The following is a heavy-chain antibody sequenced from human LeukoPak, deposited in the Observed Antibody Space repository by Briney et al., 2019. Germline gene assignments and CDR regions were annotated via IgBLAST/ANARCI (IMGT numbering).Heavy chain of an antibody. CDR1: GFTFDDYA. V-gene: IGHV3-9*01. CDR3: ASRSGYLGA. CDR2: ISWNSGSI. Sequence: PGRSLRLSCAASGFTFDDYAMHWVRQAPGKGLEWVSGISWNSGSIGYADSVKGRFTISRDNAKNSLYLQMNSLRAEDTAVYYCASRSGYLGAWGQGTLVTVSS. D-gene: IGHD3-3*01. J-gene: IGHJ5*02.